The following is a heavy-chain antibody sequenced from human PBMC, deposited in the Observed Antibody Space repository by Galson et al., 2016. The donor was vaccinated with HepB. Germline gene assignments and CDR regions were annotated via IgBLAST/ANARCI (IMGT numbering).Heavy chain of an antibody. CDR3: ARGNYRYVYS. V-gene: IGHV3-30*04. CDR1: GFSFTSYP. J-gene: IGHJ4*02. Sequence: SLRLSCAASGFSFTSYPLHWVRQAPGKGLEWVALISYDVSSKYYADSVKGRFTISRDNSKNTLYLQMNSLRAEDTAVYYCARGNYRYVYSWGQGTLVTVSS. CDR2: ISYDVSSK. D-gene: IGHD5-18*01.